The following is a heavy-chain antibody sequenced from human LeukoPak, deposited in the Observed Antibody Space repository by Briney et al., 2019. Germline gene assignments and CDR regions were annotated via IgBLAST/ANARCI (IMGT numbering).Heavy chain of an antibody. CDR1: GYTFINYD. CDR3: ARPPDTSGWYRNCFGP. Sequence: ASVNVSCKTSGYTFINYDINWVRQAPGQGLAWMGWMNPKTGNTGYAQKFQGRVTMTRDNSINTAYMEVTSLRSDDTAIYYCARPPDTSGWYRNCFGPWGQGTLVTVSS. J-gene: IGHJ5*02. V-gene: IGHV1-8*01. D-gene: IGHD6-19*01. CDR2: MNPKTGNT.